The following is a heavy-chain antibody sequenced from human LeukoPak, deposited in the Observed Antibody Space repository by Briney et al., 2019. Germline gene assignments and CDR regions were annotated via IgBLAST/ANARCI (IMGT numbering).Heavy chain of an antibody. D-gene: IGHD3-22*01. CDR1: GGTFSSYA. V-gene: IGHV1-69*04. CDR3: ARSKRDSSGYSFDY. CDR2: IIPILGIA. Sequence: ASVKVSCKASGGTFSSYAISWVRQAPGQGLEWMGRIIPILGIANYAQKFQGRVTITADKSTSTAYMELSSLRSEDTAVYYCARSKRDSSGYSFDYWGQGTLVTVSS. J-gene: IGHJ4*02.